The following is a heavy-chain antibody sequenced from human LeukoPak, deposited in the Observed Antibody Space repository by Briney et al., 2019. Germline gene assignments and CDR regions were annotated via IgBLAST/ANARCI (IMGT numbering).Heavy chain of an antibody. J-gene: IGHJ3*02. CDR1: GGSISSGSYY. V-gene: IGHV4-61*02. CDR2: IYTSGST. CDR3: ARAKDTIFGVDHAFDI. Sequence: SQTLSLTCTVSGGSISSGSYYWRWIRQPAGKGLEWIGRIYTSGSTNYNPSLKSRVTISVDTSKNQFSLKLSSVTAAGTAVYYCARAKDTIFGVDHAFDIWGQGTMVTVSS. D-gene: IGHD3-3*01.